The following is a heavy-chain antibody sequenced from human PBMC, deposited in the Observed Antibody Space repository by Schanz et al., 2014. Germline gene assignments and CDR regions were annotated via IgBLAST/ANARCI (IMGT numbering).Heavy chain of an antibody. V-gene: IGHV3-7*01. D-gene: IGHD1-1*01. J-gene: IGHJ4*02. Sequence: DVHLLESGGGLVQPGGSLRLSCAASEFTFSTDAMSWVRQAPGKGLEWVANIKEDGSVKDYVDSVKGRFTISRDNAKNSLYLEMNSLRAEDTALYYCARDRRNADLDYWGQGTLVTVSS. CDR1: EFTFSTDA. CDR2: IKEDGSVK. CDR3: ARDRRNADLDY.